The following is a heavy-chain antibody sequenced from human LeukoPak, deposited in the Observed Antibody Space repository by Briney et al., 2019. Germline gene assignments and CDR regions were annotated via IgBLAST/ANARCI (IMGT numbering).Heavy chain of an antibody. CDR3: ARGYGVVDY. V-gene: IGHV4-34*01. D-gene: IGHD4-17*01. Sequence: SETLSLTCAVYGGSFSGYYWSWIRQPPGKGLEWIGEINHSGSTNYNPSLKSRVTTSVDTSKNQFSLKLSSVTAADTAVYYCARGYGVVDYWGQGTLVTVSS. J-gene: IGHJ4*02. CDR1: GGSFSGYY. CDR2: INHSGST.